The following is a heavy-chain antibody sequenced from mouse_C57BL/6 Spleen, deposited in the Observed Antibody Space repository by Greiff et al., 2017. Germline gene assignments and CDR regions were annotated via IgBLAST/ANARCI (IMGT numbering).Heavy chain of an antibody. Sequence: QVQLQQPGAELVMPGASVKLSCKASGYTFTSYWMHWVKQRPGQGLEWIGELDPSDSYTNYNHKFKGKSTLTVDKSSSTSYMQLSSLTSEDSAVYYCARRVLLRSGYFDVWGTGTTVTVST. V-gene: IGHV1-69*01. J-gene: IGHJ1*03. D-gene: IGHD1-1*01. CDR3: ARRVLLRSGYFDV. CDR1: GYTFTSYW. CDR2: LDPSDSYT.